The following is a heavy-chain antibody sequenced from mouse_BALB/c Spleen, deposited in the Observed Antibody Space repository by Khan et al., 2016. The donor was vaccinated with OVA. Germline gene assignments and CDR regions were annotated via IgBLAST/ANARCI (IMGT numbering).Heavy chain of an antibody. CDR1: GFSLTDYG. D-gene: IGHD1-2*01. CDR2: LWGDGST. CDR3: ARELRLGGFAY. J-gene: IGHJ3*01. V-gene: IGHV2-6-7*01. Sequence: QVQLKQSGPGLVAPSQSLSITCTVSGFSLTDYGINWIRQPPGKGLEWLGMLWGDGSTDYNSALKSRLSISKDNSKSQVFLKMNSLQNDDTARFYCARELRLGGFAYWGQGTLVTVSA.